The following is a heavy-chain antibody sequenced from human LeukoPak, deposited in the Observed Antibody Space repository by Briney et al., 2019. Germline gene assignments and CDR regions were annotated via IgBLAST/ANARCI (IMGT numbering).Heavy chain of an antibody. J-gene: IGHJ4*02. CDR3: ARDSRLSTGVSDY. V-gene: IGHV3-66*02. Sequence: GGSLRLSCAASGFTVSSNYMSWVRQAPGKGLEWVSVIYSGGSTYYADSVKGRFTISRDNSMNTLYLQMNSLRAEDTAVYYCARDSRLSTGVSDYWGQGTLVTVSS. CDR1: GFTVSSNY. D-gene: IGHD1-14*01. CDR2: IYSGGST.